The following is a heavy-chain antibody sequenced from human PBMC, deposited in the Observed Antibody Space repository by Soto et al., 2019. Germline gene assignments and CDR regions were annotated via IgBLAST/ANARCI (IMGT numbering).Heavy chain of an antibody. J-gene: IGHJ4*02. CDR1: VFTFSSYA. V-gene: IGHV3-23*01. D-gene: IGHD6-6*01. Sequence: PGGSLRLSCPASVFTFSSYAMSWVRQSPGKGLEWVSAISGSGGSTYYADSLKGRFTISRDNSKNTLYLQMNSLRAEDTAVYYCAKDRRPYSSSSPFDYWGQGPLATASS. CDR2: ISGSGGST. CDR3: AKDRRPYSSSSPFDY.